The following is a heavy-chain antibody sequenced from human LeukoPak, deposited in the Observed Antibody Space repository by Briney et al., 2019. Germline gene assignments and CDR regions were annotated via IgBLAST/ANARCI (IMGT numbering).Heavy chain of an antibody. CDR1: GFTFSSYA. Sequence: PGGSLRLSCAASGFTFSSYAMHWVRQAPGKGLEWVAVISNDGSNKYYAGSVKGRFTISRDNSKNTRYLQMNSLRAEDTAVYYCARGRRMDRSGLHCFCPWGQVALVTVSS. D-gene: IGHD6-19*01. CDR2: ISNDGSNK. CDR3: ARGRRMDRSGLHCFCP. V-gene: IGHV3-30-3*01. J-gene: IGHJ5*02.